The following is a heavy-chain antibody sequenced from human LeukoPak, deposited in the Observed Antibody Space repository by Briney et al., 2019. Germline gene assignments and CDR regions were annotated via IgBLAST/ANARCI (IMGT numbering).Heavy chain of an antibody. CDR3: ARAELNYDILTGYYPHYYYYYYMDV. V-gene: IGHV1-18*01. CDR2: ISAYNGNT. D-gene: IGHD3-9*01. CDR1: GYTFTSYG. J-gene: IGHJ6*03. Sequence: ASVKVSCKASGYTFTSYGISWVRQAPGQGLEWMGWISAYNGNTNYAQKFQGRVTITADKSTSTAYMELSSLRSEDTAVYYCARAELNYDILTGYYPHYYYYYYMDVWGKGTTVTVSS.